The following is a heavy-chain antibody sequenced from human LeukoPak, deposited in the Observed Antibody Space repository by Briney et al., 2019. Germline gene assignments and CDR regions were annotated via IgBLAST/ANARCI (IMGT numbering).Heavy chain of an antibody. Sequence: PGGSLRLSCAASGFSFSSYGIHWVRHAPGKGLEWVAFIGYDGSKIYYGGSVMGRFTISRDNSKNTLYLQMNSLRAEDTAVYYCAKRGQLLGTRGAHFDYWGQGTLVTVSS. V-gene: IGHV3-30*02. D-gene: IGHD2-2*01. J-gene: IGHJ4*02. CDR2: IGYDGSKI. CDR1: GFSFSSYG. CDR3: AKRGQLLGTRGAHFDY.